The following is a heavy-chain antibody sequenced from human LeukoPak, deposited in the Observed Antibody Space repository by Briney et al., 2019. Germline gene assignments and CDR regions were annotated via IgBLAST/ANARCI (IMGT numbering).Heavy chain of an antibody. V-gene: IGHV3-48*01. CDR2: ISSSSSTI. Sequence: PGGSLRLSCAASGFTFSSYSMNWVRQAPGKGLEWVSYISSSSSTIYYADSVKGRFTISRDNAKNSLYLQMNSLRAEDTAVYYCASWDYYDSSAAVRDAFDIWGQGTMVTVSS. J-gene: IGHJ3*02. D-gene: IGHD3-22*01. CDR3: ASWDYYDSSAAVRDAFDI. CDR1: GFTFSSYS.